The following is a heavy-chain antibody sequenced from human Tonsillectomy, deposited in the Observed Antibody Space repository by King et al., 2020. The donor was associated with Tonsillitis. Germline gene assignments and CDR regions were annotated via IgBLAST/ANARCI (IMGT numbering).Heavy chain of an antibody. J-gene: IGHJ3*02. CDR2: INPNSGDT. V-gene: IGHV1-2*02. D-gene: IGHD3-10*01. CDR3: ARAEFLYRDGFDI. CDR1: GYSFTGYY. Sequence: VQLVESGAEVKKPGASVKVSCKASGYSFTGYYMHWVRQATGQGLEWMGWINPNSGDTNYAQKFQGRVTMTRDTSIKTVYMELSRLKSDDTAVYYCARAEFLYRDGFDIWGQGTMVTVSS.